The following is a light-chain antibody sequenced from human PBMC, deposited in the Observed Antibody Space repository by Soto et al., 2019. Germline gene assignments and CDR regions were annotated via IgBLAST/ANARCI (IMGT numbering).Light chain of an antibody. CDR2: YDS. CDR3: QVWDGATDRPV. V-gene: IGLV3-21*01. Sequence: SYELTQSPSVSVAPGVTATITCGGNDIGSKSVHWYQQRPGRAPLMVISYDSARPSGIPERFSGSNSGGSATLTISGVEVGDEADYYCQVWDGATDRPVFGGGTEVTVL. CDR1: DIGSKS. J-gene: IGLJ2*01.